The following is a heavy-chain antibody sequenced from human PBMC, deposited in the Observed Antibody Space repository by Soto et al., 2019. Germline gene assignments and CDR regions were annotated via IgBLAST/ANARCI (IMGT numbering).Heavy chain of an antibody. Sequence: SETLSLTCTVSGGSISSSSYYWGWIRQPPGKGLEWIGSIYYSGSTYYNPSLKSRVTISVDTSKNQFSLNLSSVTSADTAVYYCARPSPRYCSGGSCLEFPDAFDIWGQGTMVT. D-gene: IGHD2-15*01. CDR3: ARPSPRYCSGGSCLEFPDAFDI. V-gene: IGHV4-39*01. CDR2: IYYSGST. J-gene: IGHJ3*02. CDR1: GGSISSSSYY.